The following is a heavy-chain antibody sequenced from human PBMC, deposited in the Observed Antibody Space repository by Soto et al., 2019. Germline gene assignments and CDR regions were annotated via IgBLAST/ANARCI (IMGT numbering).Heavy chain of an antibody. CDR3: AREVGPAAPPHYYYGMDV. D-gene: IGHD2-2*01. CDR1: GGTFSSYA. Sequence: QVQLGQSGAEVKKPGSSVKVSCKASGGTFSSYAISWVRQAPGQGLEWMGGIIPIFGTANYAQKFQGRVTITADESTSTAYMELSSLRSEDTDVYYCAREVGPAAPPHYYYGMDVWGQGTTVTVSS. V-gene: IGHV1-69*01. CDR2: IIPIFGTA. J-gene: IGHJ6*02.